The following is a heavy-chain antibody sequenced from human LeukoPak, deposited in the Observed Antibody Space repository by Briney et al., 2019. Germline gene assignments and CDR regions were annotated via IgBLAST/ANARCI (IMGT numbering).Heavy chain of an antibody. V-gene: IGHV3-30*18. CDR2: ISYDGSNK. CDR3: AKIPRGYHDSLNI. CDR1: GFTFSSYG. J-gene: IGHJ3*02. Sequence: PPGGSLRLSCAASGFTFSSYGMHWVRQAPGKGLEWVAVISYDGSNKYYADSVKGRFTISRDNSKNTLYLQMNSLRAEDTAVYYCAKIPRGYHDSLNIWGQGTMVTVSS. D-gene: IGHD6-25*01.